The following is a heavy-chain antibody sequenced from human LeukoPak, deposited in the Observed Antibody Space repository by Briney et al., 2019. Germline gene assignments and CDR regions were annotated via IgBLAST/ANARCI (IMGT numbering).Heavy chain of an antibody. CDR1: GFTFSSYA. CDR2: ISYDGSNK. CDR3: ARALFEDAFDI. J-gene: IGHJ3*02. Sequence: PGGSLRLSCAASGFTFSSYAMHWVRQAPGKGLEWVAVISYDGSNKYYADSVKGRFTISRDNSKNTLYLQMNSLRAEDTAVYYCARALFEDAFDIWGQGTMVTVSS. V-gene: IGHV3-30-3*01.